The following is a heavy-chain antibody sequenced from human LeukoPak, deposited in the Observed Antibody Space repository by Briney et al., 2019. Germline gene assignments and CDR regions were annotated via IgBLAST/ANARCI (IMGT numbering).Heavy chain of an antibody. CDR2: IYHSGST. Sequence: SETLSLTCTVSGGSVSSYYWSWIRQPPGKGREWIGYIYHSGSTNHSPSLKSRVTISVDTSKNQFSLELSSVTAADTAVYFCASLGGYYDFWSGYRDYWGEGILVTVSS. D-gene: IGHD3-3*01. J-gene: IGHJ4*02. CDR1: GGSVSSYY. V-gene: IGHV4-59*02. CDR3: ASLGGYYDFWSGYRDY.